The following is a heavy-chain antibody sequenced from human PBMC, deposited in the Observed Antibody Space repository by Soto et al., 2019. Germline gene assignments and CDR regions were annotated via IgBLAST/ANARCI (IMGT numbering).Heavy chain of an antibody. Sequence: PSETLSLTCAVSGGSISSGGYSWSWIRQPPGKGLEWIGYIYHSGSTYYNPSLKSRVTISVDRSKNQFSLKLSSVTAADTAVYYCARAPLFFRVPGPCFDYWGQGTLVTVSS. CDR1: GGSISSGGYS. CDR2: IYHSGST. CDR3: ARAPLFFRVPGPCFDY. D-gene: IGHD3-10*01. J-gene: IGHJ4*02. V-gene: IGHV4-30-2*01.